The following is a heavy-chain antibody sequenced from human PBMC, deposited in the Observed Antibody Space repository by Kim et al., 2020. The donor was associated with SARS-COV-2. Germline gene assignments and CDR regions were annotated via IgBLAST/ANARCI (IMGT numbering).Heavy chain of an antibody. CDR2: IYYSGST. Sequence: SETLSLTCTVSGGSISSSSYYWGWIRQPPGKGLEWIGSIYYSGSTYYNPSLKSRVTISVDTSKNQFSLKLSSVTAADTAVYYCARTGKGAGRRDPHWFDPWGQGTLVTVSS. CDR3: ARTGKGAGRRDPHWFDP. CDR1: GGSISSSSYY. V-gene: IGHV4-39*01. J-gene: IGHJ5*02.